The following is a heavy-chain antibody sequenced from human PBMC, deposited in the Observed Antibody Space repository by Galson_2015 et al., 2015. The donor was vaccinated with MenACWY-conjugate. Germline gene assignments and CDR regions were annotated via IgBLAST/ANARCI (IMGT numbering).Heavy chain of an antibody. CDR3: ARLPTWGSSYGYSDY. Sequence: ETLSLTCTVSGASVSSHYWSWFRHPPGKGLEWIAYIRDTGSLKDNPSLKSRVTMSADKSNNQFSLRLISVTAADTAVYYCARLPTWGSSYGYSDYWGQGILVAVSS. CDR1: GASVSSHY. V-gene: IGHV4-59*08. CDR2: IRDTGSL. J-gene: IGHJ4*02. D-gene: IGHD5-18*01.